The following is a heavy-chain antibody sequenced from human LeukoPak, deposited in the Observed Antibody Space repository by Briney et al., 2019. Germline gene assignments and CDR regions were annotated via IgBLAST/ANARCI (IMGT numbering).Heavy chain of an antibody. J-gene: IGHJ4*02. CDR1: GFTFKSYA. CDR3: AIDPNWGTHS. V-gene: IGHV3-64*04. Sequence: PGGSLRLSCSASGFTFKSYAMHWVRQAPGKGLEYVSSINTNGANTYYADSVKGRFTISRDNFKNALYLQMDSLRVEDTAVYYCAIDPNWGTHSWGQGVLVTVSS. CDR2: INTNGANT. D-gene: IGHD7-27*01.